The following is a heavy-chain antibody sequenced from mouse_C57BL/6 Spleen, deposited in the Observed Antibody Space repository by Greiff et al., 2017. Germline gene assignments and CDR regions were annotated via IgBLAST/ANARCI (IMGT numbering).Heavy chain of an antibody. Sequence: VKLMESGAELVKPGASVKISCKASGYAFSSYWMNWVKQRPGKGLEWIGQIYPEDGDTNYNGKFKGKATLTADKSSSTAYMQLSSLTSEDSAVYFCARSYGNYLDYWGQGTTLTVSS. CDR3: ARSYGNYLDY. CDR2: IYPEDGDT. J-gene: IGHJ2*01. CDR1: GYAFSSYW. V-gene: IGHV1-80*01. D-gene: IGHD2-1*01.